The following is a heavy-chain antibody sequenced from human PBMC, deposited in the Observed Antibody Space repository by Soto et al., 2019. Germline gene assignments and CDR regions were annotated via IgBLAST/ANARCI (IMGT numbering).Heavy chain of an antibody. J-gene: IGHJ5*02. V-gene: IGHV4-31*03. Sequence: QVQLQESGPGLVKPSQTLSLTCTVSGGSISSGGYYWSWIRQHPGKGLEWIGYIYYSGSTYYNPSRRSRVTISVATSKNQCSRKLSSVTAADTAVYSCARVFSDSSSFFDPWGQGTLVTVSS. CDR3: ARVFSDSSSFFDP. D-gene: IGHD6-13*01. CDR2: IYYSGST. CDR1: GGSISSGGYY.